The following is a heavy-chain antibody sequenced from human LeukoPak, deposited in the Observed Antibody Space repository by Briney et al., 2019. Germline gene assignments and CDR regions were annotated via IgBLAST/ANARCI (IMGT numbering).Heavy chain of an antibody. CDR1: GGSISSYY. CDR2: IYYGGST. V-gene: IGHV4-59*08. CDR3: ARQYYYDSSGYYFDY. J-gene: IGHJ4*02. Sequence: PAETLSLTCTVSGGSISSYYWSWIRQPPGKGLEWIGYIYYGGSTNYNPSLKSRVTISVDTSKNQFSLKLSSVTAADTAVYYCARQYYYDSSGYYFDYWGQGTLVTVSS. D-gene: IGHD3-22*01.